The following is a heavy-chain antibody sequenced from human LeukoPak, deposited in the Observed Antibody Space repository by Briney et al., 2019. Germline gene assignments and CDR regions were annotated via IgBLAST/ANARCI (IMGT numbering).Heavy chain of an antibody. D-gene: IGHD1-26*01. CDR2: IIPILGLA. CDR3: ARAVFQEPRFDP. Sequence: SVKVSCKASGGTFSSYAISWVRQAPGQGLEWMGRIIPILGLANYAQKFQGRVTITADKSTSAAYMELSSLRSEDTAVYYCARAVFQEPRFDPWGQGTLVTVSS. CDR1: GGTFSSYA. J-gene: IGHJ5*02. V-gene: IGHV1-69*04.